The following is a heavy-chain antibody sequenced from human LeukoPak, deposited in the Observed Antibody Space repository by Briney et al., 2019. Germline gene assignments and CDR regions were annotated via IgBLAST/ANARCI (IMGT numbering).Heavy chain of an antibody. CDR3: ARDFWGTTVSTPDY. D-gene: IGHD4-11*01. CDR2: ISPRGGST. CDR1: GYTFTRYY. Sequence: ASVKVSCKAAGYTFTRYYIHWVRQAPGKGLEWMGIISPRGGSTSYAQKFQGRVTMTRDTSTSTVYVELSSLRSEDTAVYYCARDFWGTTVSTPDYWGQGTLVTVSS. V-gene: IGHV1-46*01. J-gene: IGHJ4*02.